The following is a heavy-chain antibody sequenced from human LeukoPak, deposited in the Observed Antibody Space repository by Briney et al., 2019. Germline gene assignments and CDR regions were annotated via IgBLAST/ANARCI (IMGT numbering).Heavy chain of an antibody. CDR3: ARALGYCSSGSCYGPFDY. D-gene: IGHD2-15*01. V-gene: IGHV4-39*07. Sequence: SETMSLTCTVSGGSISSSSYYWGWIRQPPGKGLEWIGSIYYSGSTYYNPSLKSRVTISVDTSKNQFSLKLSSVPAADTAVYYCARALGYCSSGSCYGPFDYWGQGTLVTVSS. J-gene: IGHJ4*02. CDR2: IYYSGST. CDR1: GGSISSSSYY.